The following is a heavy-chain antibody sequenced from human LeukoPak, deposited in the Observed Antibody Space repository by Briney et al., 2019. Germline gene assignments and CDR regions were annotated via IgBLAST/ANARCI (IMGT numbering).Heavy chain of an antibody. CDR3: ARFPGLTTVTLDY. D-gene: IGHD4-17*01. J-gene: IGHJ4*02. Sequence: GESLKISCKGSGYRFTIYWIAWVRQMPGKGLETMGIIYTGDSDTRYSPSFQGQVTISADTSISTAYLQWSSLKASDTAMYYCARFPGLTTVTLDYWGQGTLVTVSS. CDR2: IYTGDSDT. CDR1: GYRFTIYW. V-gene: IGHV5-51*01.